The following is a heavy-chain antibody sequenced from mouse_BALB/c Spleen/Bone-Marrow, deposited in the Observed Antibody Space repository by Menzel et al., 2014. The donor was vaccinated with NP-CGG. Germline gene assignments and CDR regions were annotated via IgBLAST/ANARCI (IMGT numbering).Heavy chain of an antibody. CDR1: GFTFSSYA. D-gene: IGHD2-4*01. J-gene: IGHJ2*01. V-gene: IGHV5-9-3*01. CDR2: ISSGGSYT. Sequence: EVHLVESGGGLVKPGGSLKLSCAASGFTFSSYAMSWVRPTPEKGLEWVATISSGGSYTYYPDSAKGRFTISRDNAKNTLYLQMSSLRSEDTAMYYCARHGITRLLDYWGQGTTLTVSS. CDR3: ARHGITRLLDY.